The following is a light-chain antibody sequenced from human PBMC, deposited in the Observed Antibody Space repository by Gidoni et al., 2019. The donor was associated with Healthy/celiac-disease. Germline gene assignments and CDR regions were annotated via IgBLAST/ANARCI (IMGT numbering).Light chain of an antibody. CDR1: QDISNY. V-gene: IGKV1-33*01. CDR3: QQYDNLLST. CDR2: DAS. Sequence: DSQMTQSPSCLSASVGDRVTITCQASQDISNYLNWYQQKPGKAPKLLIYDASNLETGVPSRFSGSGSGTDFTFTISSLQPEDIATYYCQQYDNLLSTFGQGTRLEIK. J-gene: IGKJ5*01.